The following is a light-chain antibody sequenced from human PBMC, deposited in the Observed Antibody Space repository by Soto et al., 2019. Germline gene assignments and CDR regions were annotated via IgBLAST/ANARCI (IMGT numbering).Light chain of an antibody. CDR2: GAS. CDR1: QSISSNY. CDR3: QQYGSWT. V-gene: IGKV3-20*01. J-gene: IGKJ1*01. Sequence: EIVLTQSPGTLSVSPGERATLSCRASQSISSNYLAWYQQKPGQAPSLLIYGASNRATGIPDRFSGSGSGTDFTLTISRLEPEDSAIYYCQQYGSWTFGQGTKVKSN.